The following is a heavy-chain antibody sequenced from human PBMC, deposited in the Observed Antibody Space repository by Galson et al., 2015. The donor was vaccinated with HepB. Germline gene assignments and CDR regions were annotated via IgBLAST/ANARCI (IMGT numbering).Heavy chain of an antibody. J-gene: IGHJ3*02. Sequence: ETLSLTCTVSGGSISSYYWSWIRQPPGKGLEWIGYIYYSGSTNYNPSLKSRVTISVDTSKNQFSLKLSSVTAADKAVYYCARVADWKDDAFDIWGQGTMVTVSS. CDR3: ARVADWKDDAFDI. CDR2: IYYSGST. D-gene: IGHD1-1*01. CDR1: GGSISSYY. V-gene: IGHV4-59*01.